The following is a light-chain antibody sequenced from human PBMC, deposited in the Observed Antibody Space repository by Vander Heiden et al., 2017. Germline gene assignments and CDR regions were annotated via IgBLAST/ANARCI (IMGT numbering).Light chain of an antibody. V-gene: IGLV1-40*01. CDR3: QSYDSSLSGSV. Sequence: QSVLTQPPSVSGAPGQRVTISCTGSSSNIGAGYDVHWYQQLPRTAPKLLIYGNSNRPSGVPDRFSGSKSGTSASLAITGLQAEDEADYYCQSYDSSLSGSVFGGGTKLTAL. CDR1: SSNIGAGYD. J-gene: IGLJ3*02. CDR2: GNS.